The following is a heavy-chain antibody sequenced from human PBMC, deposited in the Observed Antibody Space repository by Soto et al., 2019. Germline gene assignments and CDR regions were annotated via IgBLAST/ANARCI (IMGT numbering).Heavy chain of an antibody. CDR2: IWYDGSNK. J-gene: IGHJ6*02. CDR3: ARDGGTDVFVYYYYGMDV. CDR1: GFTFSSYG. Sequence: VGSLRLSCAASGFTFSSYGMHWVRQAPGKGLEWVAVIWYDGSNKYYADSVKGRFTISRDNSKNTLYLQMNSLRAEDTAVYYCARDGGTDVFVYYYYGMDVWGQGTTVTVSS. V-gene: IGHV3-33*01. D-gene: IGHD1-1*01.